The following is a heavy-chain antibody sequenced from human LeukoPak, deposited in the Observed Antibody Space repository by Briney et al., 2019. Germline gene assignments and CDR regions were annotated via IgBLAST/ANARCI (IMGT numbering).Heavy chain of an antibody. CDR3: ARDLTHGGKTY. V-gene: IGHV3-66*02. D-gene: IGHD4-23*01. CDR2: IYSGGDT. J-gene: IGHJ4*02. CDR1: GFTVISNY. Sequence: GGSLRLSCAASGFTVISNYMSWVRQAPGKGLEWVSVIYSGGDTYYADSVKGRFTISRDNSKNTLYLQMNSLRAVDTAVYYCARDLTHGGKTYWGQGTLVTVSS.